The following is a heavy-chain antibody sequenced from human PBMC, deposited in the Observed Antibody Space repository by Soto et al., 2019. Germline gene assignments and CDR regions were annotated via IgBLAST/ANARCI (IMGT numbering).Heavy chain of an antibody. V-gene: IGHV4-59*01. Sequence: QVQLQESGPGLVKPSETLSLTCTVSGGSISSYYWNWIRQTPGKGLEWVGYIYNSGRTHYNPSLRSRVTLSGDTSRNQFSLKLTSVTAADPAVYYCARLRGDFWSGYLVLFDYWGQGTLVTVSS. CDR2: IYNSGRT. CDR3: ARLRGDFWSGYLVLFDY. CDR1: GGSISSYY. J-gene: IGHJ4*02. D-gene: IGHD3-3*01.